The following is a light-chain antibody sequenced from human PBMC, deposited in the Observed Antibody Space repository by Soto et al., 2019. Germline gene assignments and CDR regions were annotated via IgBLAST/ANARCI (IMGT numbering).Light chain of an antibody. V-gene: IGKV1-5*03. J-gene: IGKJ1*01. CDR1: QTISSW. Sequence: DIQMPQSPSTLSGSVGDRVTITCRASQTISSWLAWYQQKPGKAPKLLIYKASTLQSGVPSRFSGSGSGTDFTLTISGLQPDDSAAYYCQQYERYSTFGQGTKVDI. CDR2: KAS. CDR3: QQYERYST.